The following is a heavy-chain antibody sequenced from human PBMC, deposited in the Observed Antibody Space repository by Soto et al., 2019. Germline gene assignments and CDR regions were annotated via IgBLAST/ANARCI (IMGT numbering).Heavy chain of an antibody. V-gene: IGHV1-2*02. CDR1: RYNFIDHY. J-gene: IGHJ4*02. CDR2: INPQNGAT. D-gene: IGHD3-3*01. CDR3: ARAPLIIQHITHLGEASPGLLEY. Sequence: ASVKVSCKASRYNFIDHYIHWVRQAPEQGLEWMGWINPQNGATSLSQKFKYRVIMTSDTSISTVFMELSNLRSDETALYYCARAPLIIQHITHLGEASPGLLEYWGQGSPVTVSS.